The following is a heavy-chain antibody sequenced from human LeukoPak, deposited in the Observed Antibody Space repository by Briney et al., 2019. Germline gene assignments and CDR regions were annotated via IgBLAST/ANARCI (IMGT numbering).Heavy chain of an antibody. CDR1: GFSLRTSGVG. CDR2: IYWDDEK. Sequence: SGPTLVNPTPPLTLTCTFSGFSLRTSGVGVGWIRQPPVKALEWLALIYWDDEKRYSPSLKSRLTVTKDTSKNQVLLTMTNMDPVDTATYYCAHRRALAGVVNFDYWGQGTLVTVSS. D-gene: IGHD3-3*01. V-gene: IGHV2-5*02. J-gene: IGHJ4*02. CDR3: AHRRALAGVVNFDY.